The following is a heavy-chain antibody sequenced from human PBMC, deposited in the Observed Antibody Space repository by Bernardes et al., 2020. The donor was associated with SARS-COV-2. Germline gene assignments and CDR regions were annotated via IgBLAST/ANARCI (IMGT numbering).Heavy chain of an antibody. CDR2: VFASGRP. D-gene: IGHD2-21*01. CDR1: GRYIYSIH. V-gene: IGHV4-59*01. J-gene: IGHJ6*02. CDR3: ARVVTCGEECSVFDYYEMDV. Sequence: ETLSLTCTVSGRYIYSIHLAWIRPSPGPGLEWIGNVFASGRPTYNPPFQSRVSVSVDASKNQLSLRLSSVTTADTAVYYCARVVTCGEECSVFDYYEMDVWGQGNTVTVSS.